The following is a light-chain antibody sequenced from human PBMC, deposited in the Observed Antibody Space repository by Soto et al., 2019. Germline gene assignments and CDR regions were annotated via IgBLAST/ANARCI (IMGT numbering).Light chain of an antibody. CDR1: QSVSSY. J-gene: IGKJ4*01. CDR3: QQFSSYPLT. CDR2: DAS. Sequence: EIVLTQSPATLSLSPGERATLSCRASQSVSSYLAWYQQKPGQAPRLLIYDASNRATGIPARFSGSGSGTDITLTISRLEPEDFAVYYCQQFSSYPLTFGGGTKVDIK. V-gene: IGKV3-11*01.